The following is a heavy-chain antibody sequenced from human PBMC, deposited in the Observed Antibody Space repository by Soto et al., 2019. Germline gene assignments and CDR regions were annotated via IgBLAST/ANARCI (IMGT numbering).Heavy chain of an antibody. Sequence: PSEPQCLTCTVSGGSISSGGCYWSWIRQHPGKGLEWIGYIYYSGSTYYNPSLKSRVTISVDTSKNQFSLKLSSVTAADTAVYYCARVEIAEYSSTSNIDYWGQGTLVTVSS. V-gene: IGHV4-31*03. J-gene: IGHJ4*02. CDR3: ARVEIAEYSSTSNIDY. CDR2: IYYSGST. CDR1: GGSISSGGCY. D-gene: IGHD6-6*01.